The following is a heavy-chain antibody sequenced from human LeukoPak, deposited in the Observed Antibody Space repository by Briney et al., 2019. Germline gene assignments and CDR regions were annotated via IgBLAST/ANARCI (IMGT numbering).Heavy chain of an antibody. D-gene: IGHD1-26*01. CDR3: AKDRGSYFDY. CDR1: GFTVSSLA. J-gene: IGHJ4*02. V-gene: IGHV3-21*01. Sequence: GGSLRLSCAASGFTVSSLAMHWVRQAPGKGLEWVSSSGTRSGTKYYADSVKGRFTISRDSAMNSVSLQINSLRAEDTAVYYCAKDRGSYFDYWGQGTLVTVSS. CDR2: SGTRSGTK.